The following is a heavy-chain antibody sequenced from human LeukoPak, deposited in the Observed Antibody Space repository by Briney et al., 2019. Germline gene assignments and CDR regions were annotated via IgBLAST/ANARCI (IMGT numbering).Heavy chain of an antibody. CDR1: EFTFSNYA. V-gene: IGHV3-23*01. CDR2: ISDTGGDT. D-gene: IGHD1-7*01. CDR3: ARDRVPGTSPKMDY. J-gene: IGHJ4*02. Sequence: GGSLRLSCAASEFTFSNYAMSWVRQAPGKGLEWVLVISDTGGDTYYADSVKGRFTISRDNSKNTLYLQMNSLRAEDTALYYCARDRVPGTSPKMDYWGQGTLVTVSS.